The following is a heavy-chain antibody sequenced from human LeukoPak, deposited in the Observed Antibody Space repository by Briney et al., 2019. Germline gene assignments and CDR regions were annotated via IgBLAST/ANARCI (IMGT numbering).Heavy chain of an antibody. D-gene: IGHD3-16*01. Sequence: PSETLSLTCTVSGGSIRNYYCSWIRQPPGKGLEWVGYLFYSGSTSYNPSLKSRLTISVDTSKNQFSLKLSSVTAADTAVYYCARHFTGPGTYTPYFGMDVWGQGTTVTVSS. CDR2: LFYSGST. J-gene: IGHJ6*02. V-gene: IGHV4-59*08. CDR3: ARHFTGPGTYTPYFGMDV. CDR1: GGSIRNYY.